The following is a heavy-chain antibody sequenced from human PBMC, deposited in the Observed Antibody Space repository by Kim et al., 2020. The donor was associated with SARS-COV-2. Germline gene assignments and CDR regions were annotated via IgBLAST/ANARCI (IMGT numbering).Heavy chain of an antibody. D-gene: IGHD6-19*01. V-gene: IGHV3-23*01. CDR1: GFTFSSYA. CDR3: AKVREDSSGWEYWYFDL. Sequence: GGSLRLSCAASGFTFSSYAMSWVRQAPGKGLEWVSAISGSGGSTYYADSVKGRFTISRDNSKNTLYLQMNSLRAEDTAVYYCAKVREDSSGWEYWYFDLWGRGTLVTVSS. CDR2: ISGSGGST. J-gene: IGHJ2*01.